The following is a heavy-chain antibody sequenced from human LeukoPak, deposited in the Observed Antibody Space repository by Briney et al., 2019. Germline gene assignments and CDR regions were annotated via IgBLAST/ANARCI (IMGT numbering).Heavy chain of an antibody. Sequence: GGSLRLSCAASGFTFSSYSMNWVRQAPGKGLEWVSSISSSSSYIYYADSVKGRFTISRDNAKNSLYLQMNSLRAEDTAVYYCARDWYYYDSSGYYYAPRYYYFDYWGQGTLVTVSS. CDR1: GFTFSSYS. J-gene: IGHJ4*02. CDR3: ARDWYYYDSSGYYYAPRYYYFDY. CDR2: ISSSSSYI. V-gene: IGHV3-21*01. D-gene: IGHD3-22*01.